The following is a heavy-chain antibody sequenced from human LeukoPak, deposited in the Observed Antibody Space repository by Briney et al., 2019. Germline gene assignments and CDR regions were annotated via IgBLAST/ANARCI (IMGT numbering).Heavy chain of an antibody. J-gene: IGHJ4*02. D-gene: IGHD6-19*01. Sequence: SETLSLTCTVSGGSISSGGYYWSWIRQHPGKGLEWIGYIYYSGSTYYNPSLKSRVTISVDTSKNQFSLKLSSVTAADTAVYYCARGTPWLESNFDYWGQGTLVTVSS. CDR3: ARGTPWLESNFDY. CDR2: IYYSGST. V-gene: IGHV4-31*03. CDR1: GGSISSGGYY.